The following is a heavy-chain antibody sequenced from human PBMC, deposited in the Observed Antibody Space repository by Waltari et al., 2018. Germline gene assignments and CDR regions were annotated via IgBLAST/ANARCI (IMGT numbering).Heavy chain of an antibody. CDR2: IYHSGST. Sequence: QVQLQESGPGLVKPSETLSLTCAVSGYSISSGDYWGWIRQPPGKGLEWIGNIYHSGSTHYNPSLKSRVTISVDTSKNQFSLKLSSVTAADTAVYYCARRAAITAAGPTYYMDVWGKGTTVTVSS. D-gene: IGHD6-13*01. J-gene: IGHJ6*03. V-gene: IGHV4-38-2*01. CDR3: ARRAAITAAGPTYYMDV. CDR1: GYSISSGDY.